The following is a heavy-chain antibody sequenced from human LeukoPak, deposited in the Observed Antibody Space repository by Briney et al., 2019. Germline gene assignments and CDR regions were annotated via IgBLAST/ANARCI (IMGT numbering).Heavy chain of an antibody. CDR2: INEDGSST. Sequence: PGGSLRLSCVASGFTFSSYWMHWVRQVPGKGLVWVSRINEDGSSTSYADSVKGRFTISRDNAKNTLYLQMNSLRAEDTAVYYCTKDLTGKYDYWGQGTLVTVSS. J-gene: IGHJ4*02. CDR1: GFTFSSYW. CDR3: TKDLTGKYDY. D-gene: IGHD1-20*01. V-gene: IGHV3-74*01.